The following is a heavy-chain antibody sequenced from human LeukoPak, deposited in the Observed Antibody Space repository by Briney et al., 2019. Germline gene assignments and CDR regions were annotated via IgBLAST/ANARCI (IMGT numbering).Heavy chain of an antibody. Sequence: GGSLRLSCAASGFTFSSYAMHWVRQAPGNGLEWVAVISYDGSNKYYADSVKGRFTISRDNSKNTLYLQMNSLRAEDTAVYYCASPDSTYGYRYGSYYFDYWGQGTLVTVSS. CDR2: ISYDGSNK. CDR1: GFTFSSYA. CDR3: ASPDSTYGYRYGSYYFDY. V-gene: IGHV3-30-3*01. J-gene: IGHJ4*02. D-gene: IGHD5-18*01.